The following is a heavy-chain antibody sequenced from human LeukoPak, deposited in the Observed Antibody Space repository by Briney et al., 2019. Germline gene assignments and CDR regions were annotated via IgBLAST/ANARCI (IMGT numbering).Heavy chain of an antibody. Sequence: GGSLRLSCVASGFTFNKYSMNWVRQAPGKGLEWVANIKQDGSEKYYVDSVKGRFTISRDNAKNSLYLQMNSLRAEDTAVYYCARETVYYDILTGYYYYYYMDVWGKGTTVTISS. CDR1: GFTFNKYS. J-gene: IGHJ6*03. V-gene: IGHV3-7*01. CDR3: ARETVYYDILTGYYYYYYMDV. D-gene: IGHD3-9*01. CDR2: IKQDGSEK.